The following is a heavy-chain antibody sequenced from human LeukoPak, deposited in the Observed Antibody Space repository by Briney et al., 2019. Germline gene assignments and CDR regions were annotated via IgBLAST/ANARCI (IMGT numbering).Heavy chain of an antibody. CDR2: INHGGST. V-gene: IGHV4-34*01. CDR3: ASSGYSSGWWAADAVDI. CDR1: Y. J-gene: IGHJ3*02. Sequence: YWIAWVRQMPGKGLEWIGEINHGGSTTYNPSLQSRVTMSVDTSTNQISLKMTSVTAADTAVYYCASSGYSSGWWAADAVDIWGQGTMVTVSS. D-gene: IGHD6-19*01.